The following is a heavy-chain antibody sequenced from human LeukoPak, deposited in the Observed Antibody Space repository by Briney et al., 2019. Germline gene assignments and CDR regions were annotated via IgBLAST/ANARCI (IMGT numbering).Heavy chain of an antibody. J-gene: IGHJ5*02. CDR3: ARPAYRQQLVRGWFDP. D-gene: IGHD6-13*01. CDR2: INPNSGGT. V-gene: IGHV1-2*02. CDR1: GYTFTGYY. Sequence: ASVKVSCKASGYTFTGYYMHWVRQAPGQGLEWMGWINPNSGGTNYAQEFQGRVTMTRDTSISTAYMELSRLRSDDTAVYYCARPAYRQQLVRGWFDPWGQGTLVTVSS.